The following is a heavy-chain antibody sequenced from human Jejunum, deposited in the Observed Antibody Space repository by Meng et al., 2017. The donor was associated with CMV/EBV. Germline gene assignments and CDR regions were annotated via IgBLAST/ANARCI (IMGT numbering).Heavy chain of an antibody. CDR3: ARGSGYYCY. V-gene: IGHV3-53*01. Sequence: VRLVESGGGLIQPGGSLRLSCEVSGFTVRDYYMTWVRQAPGKGLEWVSLIFSNASTYYADSVKGRFTISRDNSKNTLYLQMISLRVEDTAVYYCARGSGYYCYWGQGTLVTVSS. CDR1: GFTVRDYY. D-gene: IGHD3-10*01. CDR2: IFSNAST. J-gene: IGHJ4*02.